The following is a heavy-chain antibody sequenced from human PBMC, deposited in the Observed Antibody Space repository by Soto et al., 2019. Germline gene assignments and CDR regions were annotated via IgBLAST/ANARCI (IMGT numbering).Heavy chain of an antibody. J-gene: IGHJ4*02. V-gene: IGHV3-23*01. CDR2: ISGSGGST. D-gene: IGHD3-10*01. CDR1: GFTFSTYT. CDR3: EKVPFGGTYYFDY. Sequence: GGSLRLSCAASGFTFSTYTMNWVRQAPGKGLEWVSAISGSGGSTYYADSVKGRFTISGDNSKNTLYLQMNSLRAEDTAVYYCEKVPFGGTYYFDYWGQGTLVTVSS.